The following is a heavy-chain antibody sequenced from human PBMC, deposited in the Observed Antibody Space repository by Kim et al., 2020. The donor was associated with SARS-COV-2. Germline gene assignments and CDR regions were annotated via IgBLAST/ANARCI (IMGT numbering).Heavy chain of an antibody. CDR1: GFTFRGYA. V-gene: IGHV3-23*01. Sequence: GGSLRLSCAASGFTFRGYAMSWARQAPGKGLEWVSTISDSGFRTHYTDSVKGRFTISRDNYKSTLFLQMNSLRVEDTAVYDCDASDYWGQGSLVTVSS. J-gene: IGHJ4*02. CDR3: DASDY. CDR2: ISDSGFRT.